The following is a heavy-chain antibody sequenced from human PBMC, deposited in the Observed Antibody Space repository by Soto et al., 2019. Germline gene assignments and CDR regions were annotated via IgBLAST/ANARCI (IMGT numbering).Heavy chain of an antibody. CDR1: GYTFTSYG. Sequence: QVQLVQSGAEVKKSGASVKVSCKASGYTFTSYGISWVRQAPGQGLEWMGWISAYNGNTNYAQKIQGRVTMTTDTSTSTAYMGLRSPRSDDTVVYYCARWGYCSGGSCDGKSWFAPCGQGTLVPVSS. CDR2: ISAYNGNT. CDR3: ARWGYCSGGSCDGKSWFAP. V-gene: IGHV1-18*04. J-gene: IGHJ5*02. D-gene: IGHD2-15*01.